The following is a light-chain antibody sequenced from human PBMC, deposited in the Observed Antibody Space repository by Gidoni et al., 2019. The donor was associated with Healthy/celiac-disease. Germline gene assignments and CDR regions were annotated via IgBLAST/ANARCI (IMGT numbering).Light chain of an antibody. CDR3: QSADSSGTWVV. Sequence: SYELTQPPSVSVAPGQTARITCSGDALPKQYAYWYQQKPGQAPVLVIYTDSERPSGIPERFSGSGSGTTVTLTISGVQAEDEADYYCQSADSSGTWVVFGGGTKLTVL. CDR1: ALPKQY. V-gene: IGLV3-25*02. J-gene: IGLJ2*01. CDR2: TDS.